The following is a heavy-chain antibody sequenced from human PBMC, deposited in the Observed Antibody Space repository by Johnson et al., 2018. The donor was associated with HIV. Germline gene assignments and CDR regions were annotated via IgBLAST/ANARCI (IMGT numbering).Heavy chain of an antibody. CDR2: ISYDGSNK. V-gene: IGHV3-30*04. D-gene: IGHD1-7*01. J-gene: IGHJ3*02. Sequence: QMQLVESGGGVVQPGRSLRLSCAASGFTFSSYAMHWVRQAPGKGLEWVAVISYDGSNKYYADSVKGRFTISRDNSKTSLSLQMNSLRTEDTAVYYCARAGQLPEDAFDIWGQGTMVTVSS. CDR1: GFTFSSYA. CDR3: ARAGQLPEDAFDI.